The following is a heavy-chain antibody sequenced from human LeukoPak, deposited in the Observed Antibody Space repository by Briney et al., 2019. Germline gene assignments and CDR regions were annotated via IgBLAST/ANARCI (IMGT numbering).Heavy chain of an antibody. D-gene: IGHD7-27*01. J-gene: IGHJ6*03. CDR2: ISWNSGSM. V-gene: IGHV3-9*01. Sequence: GGSLRLSCAASGFTFDDYAMHWVRQAPGKGLEWVSGISWNSGSMGYADSVKGRFTISRDNAKNSLYLQMNSLRAEDTALYYCAKDMGIYYYYYMDVWGKGTTVTISS. CDR1: GFTFDDYA. CDR3: AKDMGIYYYYYMDV.